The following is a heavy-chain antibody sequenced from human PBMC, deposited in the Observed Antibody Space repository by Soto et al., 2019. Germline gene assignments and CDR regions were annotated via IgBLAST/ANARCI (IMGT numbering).Heavy chain of an antibody. Sequence: SETLSLTCPVSGFSIRSGNWWTWVRQSPQRGLEYIGEIFHDGTANYYPSFERRVAISVDTSKNQFSLKLTSVTAADTAIYFCARLVYDTRLNYMYFDFWGQGTLVTVS. CDR2: IFHDGTA. V-gene: IGHV4-4*02. CDR1: GFSIRSGNW. D-gene: IGHD3-10*01. J-gene: IGHJ4*02. CDR3: ARLVYDTRLNYMYFDF.